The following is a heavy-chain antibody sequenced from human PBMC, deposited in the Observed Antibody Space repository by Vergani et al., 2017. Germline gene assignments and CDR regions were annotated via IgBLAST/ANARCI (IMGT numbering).Heavy chain of an antibody. Sequence: EVQLVESGGGLVQPGGSLRLSCAASGFTFSCYWMSWVRQAPGKGLEWVANIKQDGSEKYYVDSVKGRFTISRDNAKNSLYLQMNSLRAEDTAVYYCARGHCSSTSCYTGPFDYWGQGTLVTVSS. D-gene: IGHD2-2*02. CDR3: ARGHCSSTSCYTGPFDY. CDR1: GFTFSCYW. J-gene: IGHJ4*02. CDR2: IKQDGSEK. V-gene: IGHV3-7*01.